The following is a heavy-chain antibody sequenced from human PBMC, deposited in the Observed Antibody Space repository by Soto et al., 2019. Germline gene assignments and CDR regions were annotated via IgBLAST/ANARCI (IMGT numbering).Heavy chain of an antibody. CDR3: ANTAHSSGWTTFDY. D-gene: IGHD6-19*01. CDR1: GFTFSSYG. CDR2: ISYDGSNK. V-gene: IGHV3-30*18. J-gene: IGHJ4*02. Sequence: GGSLRLSCAASGFTFSSYGMHWVRQAPGKGLEWVAVISYDGSNKYYADSVKGRFTISRDNSKNTLYLQMNSLRAEDTAVYYCANTAHSSGWTTFDYCGQGTLVTVSS.